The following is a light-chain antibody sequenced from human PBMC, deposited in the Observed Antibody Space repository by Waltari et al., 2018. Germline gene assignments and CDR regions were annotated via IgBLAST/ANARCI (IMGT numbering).Light chain of an antibody. CDR2: KAS. CDR1: QSISSW. J-gene: IGKJ1*01. Sequence: DIQLTQSPSPLSASVGARVTITCRASQSISSWLAWYQQKPGKAPKLLIYKASSLESGVPSRFSGSGSGTEFTLTISSLQPDDFATYYCQHHRTFGQGTKVEIK. V-gene: IGKV1-5*03. CDR3: QHHRT.